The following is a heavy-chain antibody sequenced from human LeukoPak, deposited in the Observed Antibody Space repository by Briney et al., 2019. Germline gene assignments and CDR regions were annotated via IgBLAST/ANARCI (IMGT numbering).Heavy chain of an antibody. CDR1: GFTFSSYW. D-gene: IGHD1-1*01. Sequence: GGSLRLSCAASGFTFSSYWMSWVRQAPGKGLEWVANIKQDGSQKYYVDSVKGRFTISRDNAKNSLYLQMNSLRAEDMALYYCAKANNENWFDPWGQGTLVTVSS. CDR2: IKQDGSQK. J-gene: IGHJ5*02. CDR3: AKANNENWFDP. V-gene: IGHV3-7*03.